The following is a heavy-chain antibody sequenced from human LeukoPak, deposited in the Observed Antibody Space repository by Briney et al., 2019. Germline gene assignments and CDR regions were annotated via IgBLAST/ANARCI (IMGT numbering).Heavy chain of an antibody. Sequence: GGSLRLSCAASGFTFSSYSMNWVRQAPGKGLEGVSYISSSSSIIYYADSVKGRFTISRDNAKNSLYLQMNSLRAEDTAVYYCARSSPEDAFDIWGQGTMVTVSS. CDR1: GFTFSSYS. V-gene: IGHV3-48*01. J-gene: IGHJ3*02. CDR2: ISSSSSII. CDR3: ARSSPEDAFDI.